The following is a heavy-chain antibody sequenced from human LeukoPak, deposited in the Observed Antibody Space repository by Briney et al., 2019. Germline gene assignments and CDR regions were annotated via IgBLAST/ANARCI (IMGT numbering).Heavy chain of an antibody. Sequence: GWSLRLSCAASGFSFRRFAIHWVRQAPGKGLEWVAVISYDGSNKYYTDSVKGRFTISRDNAKNSLYLQMNSLRAEDTAVYYCARDSPSSTSWGYWGQGTLVTVSS. CDR2: ISYDGSNK. J-gene: IGHJ4*02. CDR3: ARDSPSSTSWGY. D-gene: IGHD2-2*01. V-gene: IGHV3-30-3*01. CDR1: GFSFRRFA.